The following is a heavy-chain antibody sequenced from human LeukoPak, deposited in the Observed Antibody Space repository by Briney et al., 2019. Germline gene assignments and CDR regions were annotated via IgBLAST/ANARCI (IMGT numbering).Heavy chain of an antibody. CDR2: INPSGGST. D-gene: IGHD6-13*01. CDR1: GYTFTSHY. V-gene: IGHV1-46*01. CDR3: ARDSSSPDYYYYYMDV. J-gene: IGHJ6*03. Sequence: GASVKVSCKASGYTFTSHYMHWVRQAPGQGLEWMGIINPSGGSTSYAQKFQGRVTMTRDTSISTAYMELSRLRSDDTAVYYCARDSSSPDYYYYYMDVWGKGTTVTVSS.